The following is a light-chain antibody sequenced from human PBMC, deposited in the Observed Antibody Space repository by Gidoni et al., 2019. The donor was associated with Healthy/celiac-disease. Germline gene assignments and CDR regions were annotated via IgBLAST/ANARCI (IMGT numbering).Light chain of an antibody. CDR3: QVWDSSSDPWV. J-gene: IGLJ3*02. CDR2: ADS. CDR1: NIGRKS. Sequence: SYVLTQPPSVSVAPGQTARITCGGNNIGRKSVHWYQQKPGQAPVLVVYADSDRPSGIPERFSGSNSGNTATLTISRVEAGDEADYYCQVWDSSSDPWVFGGGTKLTVL. V-gene: IGLV3-21*02.